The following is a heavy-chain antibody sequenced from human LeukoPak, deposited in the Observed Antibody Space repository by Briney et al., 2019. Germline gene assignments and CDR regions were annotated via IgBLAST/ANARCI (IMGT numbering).Heavy chain of an antibody. Sequence: SETLSLTCAVYGGSFSAYYWSWIRQPPGKGLDWIGEINHSGSTNYNPSLKTRVTISVDTSKNQFSLKLSSVPAADTDVYYCARLVRDIVVVPAAVPASADAYGMDVWGQGTTVTVSS. J-gene: IGHJ6*02. CDR2: INHSGST. V-gene: IGHV4-34*01. D-gene: IGHD2-2*01. CDR3: ARLVRDIVVVPAAVPASADAYGMDV. CDR1: GGSFSAYY.